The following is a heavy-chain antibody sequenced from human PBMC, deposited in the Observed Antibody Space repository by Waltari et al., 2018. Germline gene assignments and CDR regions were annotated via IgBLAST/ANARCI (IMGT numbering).Heavy chain of an antibody. CDR3: SYGRFEY. D-gene: IGHD5-18*01. J-gene: IGHJ4*02. CDR2: IYSGGST. CDR1: GFTVSSNY. V-gene: IGHV3-66*02. Sequence: EVQLVESGGGLVQPGGSLRPSCSGSGFTVSSNYMNWVRQTPGKGLEWVSIIYSGGSTYYADSVKGRFTISRDNSKNTLHLQMNSLRAEDTAVYFCSYGRFEYWGQGTLVTVSS.